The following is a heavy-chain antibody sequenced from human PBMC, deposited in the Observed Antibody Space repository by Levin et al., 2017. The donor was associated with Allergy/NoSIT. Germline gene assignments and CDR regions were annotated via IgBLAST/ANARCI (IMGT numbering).Heavy chain of an antibody. CDR1: GFTFSSYG. D-gene: IGHD2-2*01. J-gene: IGHJ6*02. CDR3: AREQYCSSTSCSFLFRYYYYGMDV. CDR2: IWYDGSNK. V-gene: IGHV3-33*01. Sequence: GGSLRLSCAASGFTFSSYGMHWVRQAPGKGLEWVAVIWYDGSNKYYADSVKGRFTISRDNSKNTLYLQMNSLRAEDTAVYYCAREQYCSSTSCSFLFRYYYYGMDVWGQGTTVTVSS.